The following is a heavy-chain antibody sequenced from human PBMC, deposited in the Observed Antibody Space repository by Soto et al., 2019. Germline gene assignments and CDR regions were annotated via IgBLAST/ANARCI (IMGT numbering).Heavy chain of an antibody. CDR2: INPSGGST. J-gene: IGHJ6*02. Sequence: ASVKVSCKASGGTFSSYAISWVRQAPGQGLEWMGIINPSGGSTSYAQKFQGRVTMTRDTSTSTVYMELSSLRSEDTAVYYCARGRTYYDFWSGPVDYYGMDVWGQGTTVTVSS. D-gene: IGHD3-3*01. V-gene: IGHV1-46*01. CDR3: ARGRTYYDFWSGPVDYYGMDV. CDR1: GGTFSSYA.